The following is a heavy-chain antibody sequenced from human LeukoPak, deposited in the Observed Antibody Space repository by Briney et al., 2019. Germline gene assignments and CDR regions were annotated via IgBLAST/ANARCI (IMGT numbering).Heavy chain of an antibody. V-gene: IGHV4-34*08. CDR3: AGGGIAAAALVHLDY. CDR1: GGTFSAYY. D-gene: IGHD6-13*01. Sequence: SQTLTLTCAVYGGTFSAYYWSWVRQPPGKGLEWIGEINHSGSTNYNSSLKSRVTISVDTSKNQFSLKLSSVAAADTAVYYCAGGGIAAAALVHLDYWGQGTLVTVSS. CDR2: INHSGST. J-gene: IGHJ4*02.